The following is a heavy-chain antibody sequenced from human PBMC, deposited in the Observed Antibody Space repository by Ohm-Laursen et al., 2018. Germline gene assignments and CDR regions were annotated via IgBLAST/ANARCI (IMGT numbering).Heavy chain of an antibody. V-gene: IGHV3-9*01. J-gene: IGHJ4*02. CDR1: GFTFDDYA. CDR3: ARDRDWAIDY. D-gene: IGHD3/OR15-3a*01. CDR2: INWNSGSI. Sequence: SLRLSCSASGFTFDDYAMHWVRQAPGKGLEWVSGINWNSGSIGYADSVKGRFTISRDNAENLLYLQMDRLRDDDTAVYYCARDRDWAIDYWGQGTLVTVSS.